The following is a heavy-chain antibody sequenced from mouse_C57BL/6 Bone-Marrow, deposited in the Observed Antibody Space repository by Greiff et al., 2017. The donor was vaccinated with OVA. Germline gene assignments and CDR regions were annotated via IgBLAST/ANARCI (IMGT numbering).Heavy chain of an antibody. V-gene: IGHV1-75*01. Sequence: VQLQQSGPELVKPGASVKISCKASGYTFTDYYINWVKQRPGQGLEWIGWIFPGSGSTYYNEKFKGKATLTVDKSSSTAYMLLSSLTSEDSAVYFCAREGYYYGSYWYFDVWGTGTTVTVSS. CDR2: IFPGSGST. J-gene: IGHJ1*03. CDR3: AREGYYYGSYWYFDV. D-gene: IGHD1-1*01. CDR1: GYTFTDYY.